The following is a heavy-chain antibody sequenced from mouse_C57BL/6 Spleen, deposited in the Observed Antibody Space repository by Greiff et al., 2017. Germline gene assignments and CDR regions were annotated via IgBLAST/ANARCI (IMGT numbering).Heavy chain of an antibody. Sequence: SGIDFSRYWMSWVRRAPGKVLEWIGEINPDSSTINYAPSLKDKFIISRDNAKNTLYLQMSKVRSEDTALYYCASGDDAMDYWGQGTSVTVSS. CDR1: GIDFSRYW. V-gene: IGHV4-1*01. CDR2: INPDSSTI. CDR3: ASGDDAMDY. J-gene: IGHJ4*01.